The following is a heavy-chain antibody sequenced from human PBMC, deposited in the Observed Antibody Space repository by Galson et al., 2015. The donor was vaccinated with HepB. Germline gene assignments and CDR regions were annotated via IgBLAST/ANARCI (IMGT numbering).Heavy chain of an antibody. CDR1: GFTFGSYT. J-gene: IGHJ4*02. Sequence: SLRLSCAASGFTFGSYTMNWIRQTPGRRLEWAASVSHHGRDTYYADSVQGRFTVSRDNSNNTLFLEMKSLRVGDTARYFCAKSLTSGWYQYDCWGQGILVTVSS. D-gene: IGHD6-19*01. CDR2: VSHHGRDT. V-gene: IGHV3-23*01. CDR3: AKSLTSGWYQYDC.